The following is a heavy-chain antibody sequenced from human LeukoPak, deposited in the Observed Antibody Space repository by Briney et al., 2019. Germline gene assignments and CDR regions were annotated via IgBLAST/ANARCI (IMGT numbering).Heavy chain of an antibody. D-gene: IGHD3-3*01. V-gene: IGHV4-59*12. CDR1: GGSLTSYY. Sequence: SETLSLTCSVSGGSLTSYYWSWIRQPPGKGLEWIGYIYYRGSSSYNPSLNSRVTISVDTSKNQISLALSSVTAADTAVYYCASALYFHLWSGYYTPDHYYYGMDGWGQGITVTVSS. J-gene: IGHJ6*02. CDR2: IYYRGSS. CDR3: ASALYFHLWSGYYTPDHYYYGMDG.